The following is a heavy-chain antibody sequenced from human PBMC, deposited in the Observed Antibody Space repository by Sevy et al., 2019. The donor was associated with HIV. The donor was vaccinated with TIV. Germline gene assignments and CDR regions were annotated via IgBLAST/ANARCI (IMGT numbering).Heavy chain of an antibody. D-gene: IGHD2-15*01. CDR3: ARDDIVARDYFDF. CDR2: ISFSSNYI. V-gene: IGHV3-21*01. J-gene: IGHJ4*02. Sequence: GGCLRLSCTASGFTFSSYSMNWVRQAPGKGLEWVSSISFSSNYIYYADSVRGRFTISRDNAKNSLYLHMDSLRDEDTALYYCARDDIVARDYFDFWGQGTLVTVSS. CDR1: GFTFSSYS.